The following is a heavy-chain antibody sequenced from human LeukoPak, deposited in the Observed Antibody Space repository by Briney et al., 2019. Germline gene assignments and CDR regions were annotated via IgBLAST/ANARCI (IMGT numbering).Heavy chain of an antibody. CDR2: IIPILGIA. D-gene: IGHD6-19*01. CDR1: GDTFSSYA. J-gene: IGHJ4*02. Sequence: SVKVSCKASGDTFSSYAISWVRQAPGQGLEWMGRIIPILGIANYAQKFQGRVTITADKSTSTAYMELSSLRSEDTAVYYCARDFGYSSGWKSDYWGQGTLVTVSS. V-gene: IGHV1-69*04. CDR3: ARDFGYSSGWKSDY.